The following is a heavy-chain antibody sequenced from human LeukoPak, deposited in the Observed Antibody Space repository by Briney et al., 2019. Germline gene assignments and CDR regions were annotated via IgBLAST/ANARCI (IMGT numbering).Heavy chain of an antibody. Sequence: SETLSLTCAVYGGSFSGYYWSWIRQPPGKGLEWIGEINHSGSTNYNPSLKSRVTISVDTSKNQFSLKLSSVTAADTAVNYCARRVFMVEYDSSGYYYGRYFDYWGQGTLVTVSS. D-gene: IGHD3-22*01. CDR2: INHSGST. CDR1: GGSFSGYY. J-gene: IGHJ4*02. V-gene: IGHV4-34*01. CDR3: ARRVFMVEYDSSGYYYGRYFDY.